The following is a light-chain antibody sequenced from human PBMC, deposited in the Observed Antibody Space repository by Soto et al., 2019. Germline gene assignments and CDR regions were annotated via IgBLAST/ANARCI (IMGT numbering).Light chain of an antibody. Sequence: EIVLTQSPATLSLSPGERATLSCRASQSVSSYLAWYQQKPGQAPRLLIYDASNRATGIPARFSGSGSGTDFTLTSSSLEPEDFAVYYCQQRINWLTFGGGTKVEIK. V-gene: IGKV3-11*01. CDR2: DAS. CDR3: QQRINWLT. J-gene: IGKJ4*01. CDR1: QSVSSY.